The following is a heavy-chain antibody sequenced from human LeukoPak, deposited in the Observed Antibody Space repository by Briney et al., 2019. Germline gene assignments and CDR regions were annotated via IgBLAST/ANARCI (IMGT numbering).Heavy chain of an antibody. D-gene: IGHD3-3*01. CDR2: ISGSGGST. J-gene: IGHJ4*02. CDR3: AKRALVFGVVITGYFDY. CDR1: GFTFSSYA. Sequence: GGSLRLSCAASGFTFSSYAMSWVRQAPGKGLEWVSAISGSGGSTYYADSVKGRFTISRDNSKNTLYLQMNSLRAEDTAVYYCAKRALVFGVVITGYFDYWGQGTLVTVSS. V-gene: IGHV3-23*01.